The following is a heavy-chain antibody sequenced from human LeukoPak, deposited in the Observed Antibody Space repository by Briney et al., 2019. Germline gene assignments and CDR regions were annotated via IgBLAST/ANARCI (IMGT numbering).Heavy chain of an antibody. CDR2: IKQDGSEK. CDR3: AREVEMATTTFDY. V-gene: IGHV3-7*01. J-gene: IGHJ4*02. CDR1: GFTFSSYS. Sequence: GGSLRLSCAASGFTFSSYSMNWVRQAPGKGLEWVANIKQDGSEKYYVDSVKGRFTISRDNAKNSLYLQMNSLRAEDTAVYYCAREVEMATTTFDYWGQGTLVTVSS. D-gene: IGHD5-24*01.